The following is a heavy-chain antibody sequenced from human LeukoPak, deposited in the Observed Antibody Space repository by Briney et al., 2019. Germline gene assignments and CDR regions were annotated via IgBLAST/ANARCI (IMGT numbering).Heavy chain of an antibody. Sequence: SETLSLTCAVYGGSFSGYYWSWIRQPPGEGLEWIGEINHSGSTNYNPSLKSRVTISVDTSKNQFSLKLSSVTAADTAVYYCASLATNRYYYGMDVWGQGTTVTVSS. CDR3: ASLATNRYYYGMDV. CDR2: INHSGST. CDR1: GGSFSGYY. V-gene: IGHV4-34*01. J-gene: IGHJ6*02. D-gene: IGHD5-24*01.